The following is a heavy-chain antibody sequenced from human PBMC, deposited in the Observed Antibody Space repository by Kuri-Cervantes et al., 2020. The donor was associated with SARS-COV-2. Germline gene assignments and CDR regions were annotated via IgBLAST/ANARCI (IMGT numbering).Heavy chain of an antibody. CDR2: INHSGST. J-gene: IGHJ4*02. Sequence: SQTLSLTCAVYGESFIGYYWSWVRQPPGKGLEWIGDINHSGSTNYNPSLKSRVTISLDTSTNQFSLKLSSVTAADTAVYYCARGASIAARYYFDYWGQGTLVTVSS. D-gene: IGHD6-6*01. V-gene: IGHV4-34*01. CDR3: ARGASIAARYYFDY. CDR1: GESFIGYY.